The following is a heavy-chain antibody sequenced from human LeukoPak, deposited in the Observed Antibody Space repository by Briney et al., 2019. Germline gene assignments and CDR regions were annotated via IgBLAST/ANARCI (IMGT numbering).Heavy chain of an antibody. J-gene: IGHJ4*02. CDR3: ARDRYYGSGSYRADY. CDR2: ISAYNGNT. Sequence: GASVKVSCKASGYTFTSYGISWVRQAPGQGLEWMGWISAYNGNTNYAQKLQGRVTMTTDTSTSTAYMELRSLRSDDTAVYYCARDRYYGSGSYRADYWGQGTLVTVSS. D-gene: IGHD3-10*01. V-gene: IGHV1-18*01. CDR1: GYTFTSYG.